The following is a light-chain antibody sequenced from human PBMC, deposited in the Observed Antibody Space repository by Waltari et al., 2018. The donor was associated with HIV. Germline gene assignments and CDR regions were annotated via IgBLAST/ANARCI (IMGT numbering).Light chain of an antibody. CDR2: DAS. J-gene: IGKJ2*01. CDR1: QDINVY. V-gene: IGKV1-33*01. CDR3: QQYDFLPRT. Sequence: DIQMNQSPSSLSASVGDRVTITCQESQDINVYLNWYQQQPGKAPDLLIYDASNLVTGVPARFSGSGSGTHFTLTISNLQPEDFATYYCQQYDFLPRTFGQGTKLESK.